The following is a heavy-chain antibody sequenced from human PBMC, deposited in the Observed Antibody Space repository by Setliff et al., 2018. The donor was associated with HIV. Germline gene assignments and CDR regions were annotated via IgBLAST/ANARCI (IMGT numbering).Heavy chain of an antibody. CDR3: ARLPRTSGWPYYFDY. Sequence: GGSLRLSCTASGFTFGDYAMSWVRQAPGKGLEWVGFIRSKASGGTTEYAASVNGRFTISRDDSKSIAYLQMNSLKTEDTAMYYCARLPRTSGWPYYFDYWGQGTLVTVSS. V-gene: IGHV3-49*04. CDR2: IRSKASGGTT. D-gene: IGHD6-19*01. J-gene: IGHJ4*02. CDR1: GFTFGDYA.